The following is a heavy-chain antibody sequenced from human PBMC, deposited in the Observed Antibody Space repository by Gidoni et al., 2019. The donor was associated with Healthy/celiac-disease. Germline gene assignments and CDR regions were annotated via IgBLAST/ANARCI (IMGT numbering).Heavy chain of an antibody. V-gene: IGHV3-15*01. J-gene: IGHJ3*02. CDR2: IKSKTDGWTT. Sequence: EVQLVESGGGLVKHGGSLRLSCAASGCTFRTSLMSWVRQAPGQALEWVGRIKSKTDGWTTDYAAPLKGIFTISIDDSKNTLYLQMNRLKTDDTAVYYCTTEGVAFDIWGQGTMVTVSS. CDR3: TTEGVAFDI. D-gene: IGHD3-16*01. CDR1: GCTFRTSL.